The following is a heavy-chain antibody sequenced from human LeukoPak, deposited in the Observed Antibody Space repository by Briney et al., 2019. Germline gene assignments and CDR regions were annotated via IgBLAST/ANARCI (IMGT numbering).Heavy chain of an antibody. Sequence: GGSLRLSCAASGFTFSSYAMSWVRQAPGKGLEWVSAISSSGGSTYYADSVKGRFTISRDNSKNTLYLQMNSLRAEDTAVYYCAKHLTYYDILTGYYGACAFDIWGQGTMVTVSS. CDR1: GFTFSSYA. CDR3: AKHLTYYDILTGYYGACAFDI. J-gene: IGHJ3*02. CDR2: ISSSGGST. D-gene: IGHD3-9*01. V-gene: IGHV3-23*01.